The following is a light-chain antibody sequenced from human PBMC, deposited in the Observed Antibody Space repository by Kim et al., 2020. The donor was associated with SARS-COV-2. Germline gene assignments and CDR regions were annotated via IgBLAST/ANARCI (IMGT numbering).Light chain of an antibody. CDR2: YDS. J-gene: IGLJ2*01. CDR3: QVWDSSSDHRVV. Sequence: PGKTPRASCSGKRIGRTSVNWYHKKSAQAPVLVIYYDSDRPSGIPVRFSGSNSGTTATLTISRVEAGDEADYYCQVWDSSSDHRVVFGGGTKLTVL. V-gene: IGLV3-21*04. CDR1: RIGRTS.